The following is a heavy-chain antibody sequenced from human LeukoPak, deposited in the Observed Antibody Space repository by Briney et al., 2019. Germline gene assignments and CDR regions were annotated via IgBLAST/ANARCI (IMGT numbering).Heavy chain of an antibody. D-gene: IGHD3-10*01. CDR2: ISGSGGST. CDR3: AKGWFRELTQR. Sequence: PGGSLRLSCAASGFTFSSYAMSWVRQAPGKGLEWVSAISGSGGSTYYADSVKGRFTISRENSKNTLYLQMNSLRAEDKAVYYCAKGWFRELTQRWGQGTLVTVSS. CDR1: GFTFSSYA. V-gene: IGHV3-23*01. J-gene: IGHJ4*02.